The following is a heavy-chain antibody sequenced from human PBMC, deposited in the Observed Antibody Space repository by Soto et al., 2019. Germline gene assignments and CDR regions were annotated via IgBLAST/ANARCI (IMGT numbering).Heavy chain of an antibody. D-gene: IGHD3-10*01. V-gene: IGHV1-69*13. CDR1: GYTFTSYG. CDR2: IIPIFGTA. J-gene: IGHJ6*02. CDR3: AAASRITMVRGVYYYGMEV. Sequence: VKVSCKASGYTFTSYGISWVRQAPGQELEWMGGIIPIFGTANYAQKFQGRVTITADESTSTAYMELSSLRSEDTAVYYCAAASRITMVRGVYYYGMEVLGQETTVNVSS.